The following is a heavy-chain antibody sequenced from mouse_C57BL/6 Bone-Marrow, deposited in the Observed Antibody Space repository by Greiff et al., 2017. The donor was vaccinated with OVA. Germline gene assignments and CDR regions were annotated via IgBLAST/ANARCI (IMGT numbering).Heavy chain of an antibody. CDR2: IDPENGDT. D-gene: IGHD1-1*01. V-gene: IGHV14-4*01. CDR3: TTKGTTDYFDY. Sequence: VQLQQSGAELVRPGASVKLSCTASGFNIKDDYMHWVKQRPEQGLEWIGWIDPENGDTEYASKFQGKATIPADTSSNTAYLQLSSLTSEYTAVYSCTTKGTTDYFDYWGQGTTLTVSS. J-gene: IGHJ2*01. CDR1: GFNIKDDY.